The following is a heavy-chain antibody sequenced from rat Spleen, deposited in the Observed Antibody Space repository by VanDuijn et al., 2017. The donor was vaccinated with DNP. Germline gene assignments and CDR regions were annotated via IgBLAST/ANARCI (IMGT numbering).Heavy chain of an antibody. J-gene: IGHJ4*01. CDR1: GFSLTSYT. CDR2: IWKHGAT. D-gene: IGHD4-3*01. CDR3: ARDLIIRDTTSAMDA. Sequence: QVQLKESGPGLLQPSQTLSLTCSVSGFSLTSYTVIWVRQPPGKGLEWMGVIWKHGATRYNSALKSRLSFSKATSKSQVFLKLNSLQTEDTATYYCARDLIIRDTTSAMDAWGQGTSVTVSS. V-gene: IGHV2-41*01.